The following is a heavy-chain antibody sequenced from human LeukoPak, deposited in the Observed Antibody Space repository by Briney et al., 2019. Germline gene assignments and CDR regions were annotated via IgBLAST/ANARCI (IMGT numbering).Heavy chain of an antibody. CDR2: IYYSGST. J-gene: IGHJ1*01. V-gene: IGHV4-59*01. CDR1: GGSISSYY. CDR3: ARGPRYCSGGGCYPEYFQH. Sequence: SETLSLTCTVSGGSISSYYWSWIRQPPGKGLEWIGYIYYSGSTNYNPSLKSRVTISVDTSKNQFSLKLSSVTAADTAVYYCARGPRYCSGGGCYPEYFQHWGQGTLVTVSS. D-gene: IGHD2-15*01.